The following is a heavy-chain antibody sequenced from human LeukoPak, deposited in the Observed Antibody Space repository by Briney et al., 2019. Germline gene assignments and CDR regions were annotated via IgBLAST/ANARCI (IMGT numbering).Heavy chain of an antibody. V-gene: IGHV3-30*18. CDR3: AKDGYYGSGTYPDY. Sequence: GGSLRLSCAASGFTFSSYGMNWVRQAPGKGLEWVAVISYDGTNKFYVDSLRGRFTISRDNSKNTLYLQMNSLRAEDTAVHYCAKDGYYGSGTYPDYWGQGTLVTASS. J-gene: IGHJ4*02. D-gene: IGHD3-10*01. CDR2: ISYDGTNK. CDR1: GFTFSSYG.